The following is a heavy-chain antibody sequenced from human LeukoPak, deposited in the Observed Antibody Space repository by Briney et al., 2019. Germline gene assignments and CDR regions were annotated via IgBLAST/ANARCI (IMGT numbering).Heavy chain of an antibody. CDR1: GFTFSVYG. CDR2: TSYEGSVK. CDR3: AKAGPNLRGSGTDDQYGMDV. Sequence: GGSLRLSCVASGFTFSVYGMHWVRQAPGKGLEWVTVTSYEGSVKYYTDSVKGRFTISRDNSKNTLYLQMNGLRAEDTAIYYCAKAGPNLRGSGTDDQYGMDVWGQGTTVTVSS. J-gene: IGHJ6*02. D-gene: IGHD3-10*01. V-gene: IGHV3-30*18.